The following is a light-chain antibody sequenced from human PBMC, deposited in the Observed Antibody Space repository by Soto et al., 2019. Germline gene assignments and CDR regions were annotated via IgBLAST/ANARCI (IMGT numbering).Light chain of an antibody. J-gene: IGKJ5*01. CDR3: QQRSNRFT. CDR1: QSISSY. V-gene: IGKV1-39*01. Sequence: EIQKTQTTSSLSASVGDRVTITCRASQSISSYLNWYQQKPGKAPKLLIYDASNRATGIPARFSGSGSGTDFTLTISSLEPEDFAVYYCQQRSNRFTFGQGTRLEIK. CDR2: DAS.